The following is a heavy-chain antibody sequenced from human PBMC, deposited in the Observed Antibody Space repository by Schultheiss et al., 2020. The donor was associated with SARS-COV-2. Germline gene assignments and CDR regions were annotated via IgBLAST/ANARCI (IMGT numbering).Heavy chain of an antibody. J-gene: IGHJ6*02. CDR2: INPNSGGT. V-gene: IGHV1-2*02. CDR3: ARVRQESYYYYGMDV. Sequence: ASVKVSCKASGYTFTGYYMHWVRQAPGQGLEWMGWINPNSGGTNYAQKFQGRVTMTRDTSISTAYMELSRLRSDDTAVYYCARVRQESYYYYGMDVWGQGTTVTVSS. CDR1: GYTFTGYY.